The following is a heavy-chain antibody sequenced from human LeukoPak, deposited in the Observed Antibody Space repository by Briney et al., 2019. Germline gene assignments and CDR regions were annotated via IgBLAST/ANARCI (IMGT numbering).Heavy chain of an antibody. D-gene: IGHD3-9*01. CDR3: AKGYYDILTDYFHNWFNP. Sequence: PGGSLRLSCAASEFIVSSNYMSWVRQAPGKGLEWVSVIYSGHNTYYADSVKGRFTISRDNSKNTLYLQMNSLRAEDTAVYYCAKGYYDILTDYFHNWFNPWGQGTLVIVSS. J-gene: IGHJ5*02. CDR2: IYSGHNT. V-gene: IGHV3-66*01. CDR1: EFIVSSNY.